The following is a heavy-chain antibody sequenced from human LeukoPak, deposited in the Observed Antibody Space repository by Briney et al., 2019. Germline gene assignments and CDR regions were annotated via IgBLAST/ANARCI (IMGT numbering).Heavy chain of an antibody. V-gene: IGHV4-4*02. J-gene: IGHJ4*02. CDR3: AGLVGRYSSGLYYYYFDY. D-gene: IGHD3-22*01. CDR2: MYLSGTT. CDR1: GDSISTNHW. Sequence: SETLSLTCAVSGDSISTNHWWSWVRQPPGKGLEWIGEMYLSGTTHSNPSVKSRVTISIDKSKNQFFLNLSSVTAADTAVYYCAGLVGRYSSGLYYYYFDYWGQGTLVTVSS.